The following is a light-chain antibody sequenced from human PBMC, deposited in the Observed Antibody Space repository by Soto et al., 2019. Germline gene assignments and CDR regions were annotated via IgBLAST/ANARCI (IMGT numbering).Light chain of an antibody. CDR3: QQYGSSLYT. Sequence: EIVLTQSPGTPSLSPGERATLSCRASQSVKSSYLAWYQQKPGQAPRLLIYGASSRATGIPDRFSGSGSGTDFTLAISRLEPEDFAVYSCQQYGSSLYTFGQGTKLEIK. V-gene: IGKV3-20*01. CDR1: QSVKSSY. J-gene: IGKJ2*01. CDR2: GAS.